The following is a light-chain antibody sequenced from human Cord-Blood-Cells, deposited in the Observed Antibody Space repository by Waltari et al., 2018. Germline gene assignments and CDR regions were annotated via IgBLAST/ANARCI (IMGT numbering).Light chain of an antibody. J-gene: IGKJ4*01. V-gene: IGKV1-39*01. Sequence: DIQMTQSPSSLSASVGDRSNITCRASQSISSYLNWYQQKPGKAPKLLIYAASSLQSGVPSRFSGSGSGTDFTLTISSLQPEDFATYYCQQSYSTPRITFGEGTQVEIK. CDR3: QQSYSTPRIT. CDR1: QSISSY. CDR2: AAS.